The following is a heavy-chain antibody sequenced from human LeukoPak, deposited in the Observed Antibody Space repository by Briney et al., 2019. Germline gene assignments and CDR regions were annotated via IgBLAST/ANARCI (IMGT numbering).Heavy chain of an antibody. D-gene: IGHD3-10*01. Sequence: PGGSLRLSCAASGFTFSSYSMNWVRQAPGKGLEWVSSISSSSSYIYYADSVKGRFTISRDNAKNSLYLQMNSLRAEDTAVYYCARVRVRGVIITDQDYWGQGTLVTVSS. CDR3: ARVRVRGVIITDQDY. CDR1: GFTFSSYS. CDR2: ISSSSSYI. V-gene: IGHV3-21*01. J-gene: IGHJ4*02.